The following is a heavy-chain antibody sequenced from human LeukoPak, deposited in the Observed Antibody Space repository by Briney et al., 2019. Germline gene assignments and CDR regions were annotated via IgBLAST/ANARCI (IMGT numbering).Heavy chain of an antibody. J-gene: IGHJ4*02. CDR3: ARGGSGNLPYYFDH. CDR1: GYTFTSYA. Sequence: ASVKVSCKASGYTFTSYAIHWVRQAPGQRLEWMGWINAGNGNTKYSQKFQGRVTITRDTSASTAYMEMSSLRSEGTAVYYCARGGSGNLPYYFDHWGQGTLVTVSS. CDR2: INAGNGNT. D-gene: IGHD1-1*01. V-gene: IGHV1-3*01.